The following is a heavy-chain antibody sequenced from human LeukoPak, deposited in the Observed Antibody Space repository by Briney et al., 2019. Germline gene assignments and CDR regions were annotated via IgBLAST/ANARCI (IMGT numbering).Heavy chain of an antibody. Sequence: SEPLSLTCAVSDYSISSGYYWGWIRQPPGKGLEWIGTIYHSGSTYYNPSLKSRVTISVDTSKNQFSLKLSSVTAADTAVYYCARTGGNSGWYYFDYWGQGTLVTVSS. CDR1: DYSISSGYY. J-gene: IGHJ4*02. V-gene: IGHV4-38-2*01. CDR3: ARTGGNSGWYYFDY. CDR2: IYHSGST. D-gene: IGHD6-19*01.